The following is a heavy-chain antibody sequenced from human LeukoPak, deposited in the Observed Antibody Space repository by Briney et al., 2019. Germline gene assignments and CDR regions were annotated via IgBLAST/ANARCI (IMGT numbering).Heavy chain of an antibody. CDR1: GFTFSSYA. CDR3: AKDLGEMATIGAFDI. V-gene: IGHV3-NL1*01. J-gene: IGHJ3*02. D-gene: IGHD5-24*01. CDR2: IYSGGST. Sequence: PGRSLRLSCAASGFTFSSYAMHWVRQAPGKGLEWVSVIYSGGSTYYADSVKGRFTISRDNSKNTLYLQRNSLRAEDTAVYYCAKDLGEMATIGAFDIWGQGTMVTVSS.